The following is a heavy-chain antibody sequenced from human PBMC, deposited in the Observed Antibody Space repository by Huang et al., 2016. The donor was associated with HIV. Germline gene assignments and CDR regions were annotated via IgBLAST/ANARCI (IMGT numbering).Heavy chain of an antibody. CDR2: IKWKSGKI. V-gene: IGHV3-9*01. J-gene: IGHJ3*01. Sequence: EVQLVESGGGLVRPGRSLRLSCADSGFTFDDYAMHVVRQTPGKGLEWVAGIKWKSGKIAYADSVRGRFTISRDNAKNSRYLQMNSLRPEDTALYYCAKDWGYDFGAFDFWGRGTMVTVSS. D-gene: IGHD3-16*01. CDR1: GFTFDDYA. CDR3: AKDWGYDFGAFDF.